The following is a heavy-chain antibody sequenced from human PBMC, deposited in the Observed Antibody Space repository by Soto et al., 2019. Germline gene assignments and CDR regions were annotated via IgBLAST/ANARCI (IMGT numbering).Heavy chain of an antibody. J-gene: IGHJ6*02. Sequence: ASVKVSCKASGYTFTSYAMHWVRQAPGQRLEWMGWINAGNGNTKYSQKFQGRVTITRDTSASTAYMELSSLRSEDTAVYYCARGAYYDILSHYYGMDVWGQGTTVTVSS. CDR3: ARGAYYDILSHYYGMDV. D-gene: IGHD3-9*01. CDR1: GYTFTSYA. CDR2: INAGNGNT. V-gene: IGHV1-3*01.